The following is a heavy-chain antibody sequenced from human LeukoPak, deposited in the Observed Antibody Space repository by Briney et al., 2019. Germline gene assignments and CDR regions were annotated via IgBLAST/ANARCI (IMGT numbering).Heavy chain of an antibody. Sequence: PSQTLSLTCDISGDSVSSTSAGWSWIRQSPSRGLEWLGRIYYRSKWYNDYAVSVGSRVSINPDTSKNQFSLQLNSVTAADTAVYYCARGLSYGAFDIWGQGTMVTVSS. D-gene: IGHD3-16*02. CDR1: GDSVSSTSAG. CDR3: ARGLSYGAFDI. V-gene: IGHV6-1*01. J-gene: IGHJ3*02. CDR2: IYYRSKWYN.